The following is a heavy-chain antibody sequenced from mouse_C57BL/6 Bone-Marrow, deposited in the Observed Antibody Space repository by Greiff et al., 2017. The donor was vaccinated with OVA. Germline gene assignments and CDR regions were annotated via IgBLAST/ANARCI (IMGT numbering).Heavy chain of an antibody. J-gene: IGHJ4*01. CDR3: TRDGYYAMDD. V-gene: IGHV5-9-1*02. CDR2: ISSGGDSI. D-gene: IGHD2-3*01. CDR1: GFTFRSYA. Sequence: EVQVVESGEGLVKPGGSLKLSCAASGFTFRSYAMSWVRQTPEKRLEWVAYISSGGDSIYYADTVKGRFPISRDNARNTLYLQMSSLKSEDTAMYYCTRDGYYAMDDWGQGTSVTVAS.